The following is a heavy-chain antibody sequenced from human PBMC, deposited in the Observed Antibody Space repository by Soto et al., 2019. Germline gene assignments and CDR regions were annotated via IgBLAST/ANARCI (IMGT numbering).Heavy chain of an antibody. V-gene: IGHV4-59*01. CDR2: IYYSGNT. CDR3: ARGSSWSGYYIDY. J-gene: IGHJ4*02. CDR1: GDSISSYY. Sequence: SETLSLTCTVSGDSISSYYWSWIRQPPGKGLEWIGYIYYSGNTKYNASLKSRVAMSVDTSKNQFSLKLSSVTAADTAVYYCARGSSWSGYYIDYWGQGTLVTVSS. D-gene: IGHD3-3*01.